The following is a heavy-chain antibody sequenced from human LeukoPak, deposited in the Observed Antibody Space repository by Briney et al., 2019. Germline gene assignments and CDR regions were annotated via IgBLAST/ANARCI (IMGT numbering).Heavy chain of an antibody. V-gene: IGHV3-7*01. J-gene: IGHJ4*02. Sequence: GGSLRLSCVASGFTFRSFWIYWVRQAPGKGLEWVANIKQDGSEKYYVDSVKGRFTISRDNAKNSLYLQMNSLRAEDTAVYYCAREYCNRTSCFNFDYWGRGTLVTVSS. CDR2: IKQDGSEK. CDR1: GFTFRSFW. D-gene: IGHD2-2*01. CDR3: AREYCNRTSCFNFDY.